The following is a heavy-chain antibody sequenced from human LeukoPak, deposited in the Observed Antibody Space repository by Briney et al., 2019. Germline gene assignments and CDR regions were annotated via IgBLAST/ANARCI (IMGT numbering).Heavy chain of an antibody. V-gene: IGHV3-7*03. CDR1: GFTFSSYW. J-gene: IGHJ1*01. CDR3: ARVSGLATNEYFQH. Sequence: GGSLRLSCAASGFTFSSYWMSWVRQAPGKGPEWVANIKQDGSEKYYVDSVKGRFTISRDNAKNSLYLQMNSLRAEDTAVYYCARVSGLATNEYFQHWGQGTLVTVSS. D-gene: IGHD5-12*01. CDR2: IKQDGSEK.